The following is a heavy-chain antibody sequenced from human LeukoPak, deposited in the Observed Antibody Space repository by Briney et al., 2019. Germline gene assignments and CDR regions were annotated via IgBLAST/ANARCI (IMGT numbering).Heavy chain of an antibody. CDR1: GFTFSSYW. Sequence: GGSLRLSCAASGFTFSSYWMSWVRQAPGKGLEWVANIKQDGSEKYYADSVKGRFTISRDNSKNTLYLQMNSLRAEDTAVYYCARVAKEWLLYNWFDPWGQGTLVTVSS. CDR2: IKQDGSEK. J-gene: IGHJ5*02. CDR3: ARVAKEWLLYNWFDP. D-gene: IGHD3-3*01. V-gene: IGHV3-7*01.